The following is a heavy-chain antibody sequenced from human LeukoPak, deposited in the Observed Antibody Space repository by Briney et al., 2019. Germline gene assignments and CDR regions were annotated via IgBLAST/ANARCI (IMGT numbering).Heavy chain of an antibody. J-gene: IGHJ4*02. D-gene: IGHD3-9*01. CDR1: GYTLTELS. CDR2: FDPEDGET. Sequence: ASVKVSCKVSGYTLTELSIHWVRQAPGKGLEWMGGFDPEDGETIYAQKFQGRVTMTEDTSTDTAYMELSSLRSEDTAVYYCATDGPTYYDILTGSLDYWGQGTLVTVSS. V-gene: IGHV1-24*01. CDR3: ATDGPTYYDILTGSLDY.